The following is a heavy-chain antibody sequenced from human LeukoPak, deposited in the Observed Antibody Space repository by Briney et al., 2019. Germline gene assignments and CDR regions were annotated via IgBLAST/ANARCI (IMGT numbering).Heavy chain of an antibody. J-gene: IGHJ4*02. CDR3: ARQSNAWYGGY. D-gene: IGHD6-19*01. Sequence: GGSLRLSCAASGFTVSSNHMSWVRQAPGKGLEWVSVIYSGGTTYYADSVKGRFTISRDNSKNTLYLQMNSLRAEDTAVYYCARQSNAWYGGYWGQGTLVIVSS. V-gene: IGHV3-66*04. CDR2: IYSGGTT. CDR1: GFTVSSNH.